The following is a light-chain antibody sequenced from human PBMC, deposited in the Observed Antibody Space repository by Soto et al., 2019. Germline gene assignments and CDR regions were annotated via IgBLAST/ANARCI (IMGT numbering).Light chain of an antibody. Sequence: QSVLTQPPSASGTPGQRVTISCSGSSSNIGSNYVYWYQQLPGTAPKLLIYRNNQRPSGVPDRFSGSKSGTSASLAISGLRSEDEACYYCATWDDSLSGHVVFGGGTKLTVL. CDR1: SSNIGSNY. V-gene: IGLV1-47*01. CDR2: RNN. J-gene: IGLJ2*01. CDR3: ATWDDSLSGHVV.